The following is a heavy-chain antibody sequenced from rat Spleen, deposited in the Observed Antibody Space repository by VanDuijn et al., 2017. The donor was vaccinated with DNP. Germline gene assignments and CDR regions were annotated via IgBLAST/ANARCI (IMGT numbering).Heavy chain of an antibody. CDR1: GFSLFSNS. CDR3: TRSAHSTGITGDC. V-gene: IGHV2-1*01. J-gene: IGHJ2*01. CDR2: IWSGGGT. D-gene: IGHD1-9*01. Sequence: QVQVKESGPGLVQPSQTLSLTCTVSGFSLFSNSVHWVRQPPGKGLEWVGAIWSGGGTDYNSVLKSRLSISRDTSKSQVFLKMNSLQTEDTAIYFCTRSAHSTGITGDCWGHGVMVTVSS.